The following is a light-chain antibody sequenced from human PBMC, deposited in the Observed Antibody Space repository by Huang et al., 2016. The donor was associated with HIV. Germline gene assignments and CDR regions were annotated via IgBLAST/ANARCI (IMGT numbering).Light chain of an antibody. J-gene: IGKJ4*01. CDR1: HSLGGN. V-gene: IGKV3-11*01. CDR2: DMS. CDR3: QQRSDWPLT. Sequence: EIVLTQSPATLSLSPGESAALFCRASHSLGGNLAWYQQRPDQAPRLLIYDMSNRATGIPARFTGSGSGTDYTLTISSLEREDFAVYYCQQRSDWPLTFGGGTKVDIK.